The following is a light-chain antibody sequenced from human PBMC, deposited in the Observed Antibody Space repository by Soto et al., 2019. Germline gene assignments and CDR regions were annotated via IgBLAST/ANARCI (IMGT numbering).Light chain of an antibody. CDR3: QQYGSSIT. Sequence: EIVLTQSPATLSLSPGERATLACGASQRVSSSYLACYQQKPGLAPRLLIYDASSRATGIPGGFSGSGSGTDFTLTISRLEPEDFAVYYCQQYGSSITFGQGTRLEIK. CDR2: DAS. J-gene: IGKJ5*01. CDR1: QRVSSSY. V-gene: IGKV3D-20*01.